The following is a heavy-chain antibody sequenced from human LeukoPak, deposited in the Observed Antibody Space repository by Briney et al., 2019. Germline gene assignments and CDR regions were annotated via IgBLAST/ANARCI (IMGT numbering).Heavy chain of an antibody. CDR2: IVPICGTT. CDR1: GGIFRRHA. V-gene: IGHV1-69*05. Sequence: GASVKVSCKASGGIFRRHALSWVRQAPGQGLEWMGGIVPICGTTNYAPSLQGRVTFTTDESMNTAYMELTDLKFEDTAVYYCAGEGNRIAAPDNNWFDPWGQGTLVTVSS. CDR3: AGEGNRIAAPDNNWFDP. D-gene: IGHD6-13*01. J-gene: IGHJ5*02.